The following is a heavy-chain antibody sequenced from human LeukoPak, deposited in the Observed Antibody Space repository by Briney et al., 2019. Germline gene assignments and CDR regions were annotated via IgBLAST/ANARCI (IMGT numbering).Heavy chain of an antibody. Sequence: GGSLRLSCAASGFTVSSNYMSWVRQAPGKWLEWVSVIYSGGSTYYADSVKGRFTISRDNSKNTLYLQMNSLRAEDTAVYYCARVDSSGWYHTGVDYWGQGTLVTVSS. D-gene: IGHD6-19*01. J-gene: IGHJ4*02. CDR2: IYSGGST. CDR3: ARVDSSGWYHTGVDY. V-gene: IGHV3-53*01. CDR1: GFTVSSNY.